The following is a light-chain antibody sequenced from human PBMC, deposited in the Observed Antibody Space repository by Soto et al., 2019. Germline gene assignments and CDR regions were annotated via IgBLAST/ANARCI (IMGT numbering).Light chain of an antibody. CDR1: QSISRS. CDR2: DAS. V-gene: IGKV1-5*01. CDR3: QQYQSYFLT. J-gene: IGKJ3*01. Sequence: DIQMTQSPSTLSASVGDRVTITCRASQSISRSLAWYQQKSGKAPKLLIYDASSLESGFPSRFSGSGFWTEFTLTISGLQPDDFASYYCQQYQSYFLTFGPGTTVDMK.